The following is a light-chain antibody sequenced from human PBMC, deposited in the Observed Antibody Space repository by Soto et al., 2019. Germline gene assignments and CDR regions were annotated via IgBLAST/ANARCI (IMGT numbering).Light chain of an antibody. CDR2: GAS. J-gene: IGKJ1*01. CDR3: QQYNNWWT. Sequence: EIVMTQSPATLSVSPGERATLSCRASQSVSTSLAWYQQKPGQATRLIISGASTRATGAPARFSGSGYEAEFTLTISSLQSEDFAVYYCQQYNNWWTFGQGTKVEIQ. V-gene: IGKV3-15*01. CDR1: QSVSTS.